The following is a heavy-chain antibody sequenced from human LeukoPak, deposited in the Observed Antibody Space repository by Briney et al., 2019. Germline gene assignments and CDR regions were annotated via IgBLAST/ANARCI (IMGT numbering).Heavy chain of an antibody. D-gene: IGHD2-15*01. CDR1: GFTFSSYG. V-gene: IGHV3-30*18. Sequence: PGGSLRLSCAASGFTFSSYGMHWVRQAPGKGLEWVAVISYDGSNKYYADSVKGRITISRDNSKNTLYLQMNSLRAEDTAVYYCAKDRQYCSGGSCYHWFDPWGQGTLVTVSS. CDR2: ISYDGSNK. CDR3: AKDRQYCSGGSCYHWFDP. J-gene: IGHJ5*02.